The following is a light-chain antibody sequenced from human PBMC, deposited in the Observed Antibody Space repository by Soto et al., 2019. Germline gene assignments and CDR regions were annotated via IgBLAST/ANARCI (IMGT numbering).Light chain of an antibody. V-gene: IGLV2-23*02. J-gene: IGLJ1*01. CDR3: CSYAGSSTFPLYV. CDR1: SSDVGSYNL. CDR2: EVS. Sequence: QSALTQPASVSGSPGQSITISCTGTSSDVGSYNLVSWYQQHPGKAPKLMIYEVSKRPSGVSNRFSGSKSGNTASLTISGLQAEDEADYYCCSYAGSSTFPLYVFGPGTKLTVL.